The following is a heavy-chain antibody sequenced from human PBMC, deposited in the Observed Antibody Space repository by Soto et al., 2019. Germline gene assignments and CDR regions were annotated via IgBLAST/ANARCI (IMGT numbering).Heavy chain of an antibody. CDR3: ARGRIAAAEGYYYYGMDV. Sequence: QVQLVQSGAEVKKPGSSVKVSCKASGGTFSSYVISWVRQAPGQGLEWMGGIIPIFGTANYAQKFQGRVTITADKSTSTAYMELSSLRSEDTAVYYCARGRIAAAEGYYYYGMDVWGQGTTVTVSS. D-gene: IGHD6-13*01. J-gene: IGHJ6*02. CDR1: GGTFSSYV. V-gene: IGHV1-69*06. CDR2: IIPIFGTA.